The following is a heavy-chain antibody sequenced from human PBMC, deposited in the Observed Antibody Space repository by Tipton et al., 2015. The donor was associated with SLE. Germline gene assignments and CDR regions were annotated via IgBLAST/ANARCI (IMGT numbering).Heavy chain of an antibody. D-gene: IGHD2-21*01. V-gene: IGHV4-39*07. Sequence: TLSLTCIVSGDSITTSNYYWGWIRQPPGKRLEWIGSIYYTGSTYYNPSLKSRVTMSVDTSENQFSLKLSSVTAADTAVYYCARHCQIYSFVYWGQGSLVTVSS. CDR2: IYYTGST. J-gene: IGHJ4*02. CDR3: ARHCQIYSFVY. CDR1: GDSITTSNYY.